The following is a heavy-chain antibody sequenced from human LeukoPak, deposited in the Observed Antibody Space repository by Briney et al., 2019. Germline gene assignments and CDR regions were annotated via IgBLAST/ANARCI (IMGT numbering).Heavy chain of an antibody. V-gene: IGHV1-2*02. J-gene: IGHJ5*02. D-gene: IGHD5-12*01. CDR3: ARDHSGYDP. Sequence: ASVKVSCKGSGYTFTGYYIHWVRQTPGQGIEWMGRINPNSGGTNYAQKFQGRVTMTRDTSISTAYMELTRLRSDDTAVYYCARDHSGYDPWGQGTLVTVSS. CDR2: INPNSGGT. CDR1: GYTFTGYY.